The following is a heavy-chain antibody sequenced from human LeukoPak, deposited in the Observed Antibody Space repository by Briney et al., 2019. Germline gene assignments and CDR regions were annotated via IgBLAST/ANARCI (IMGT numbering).Heavy chain of an antibody. D-gene: IGHD3-16*02. CDR2: IYYSGGT. Sequence: PSETLSLTCTVSGGSISSYYWNWIRQPPGKGLEWIGYIYYSGGTDYNPSLKSRVTISEDTSKNQFSLKLDSVTAADPAVYYCARALGYTRPMEVWGNGTTVTVSS. CDR3: ARALGYTRPMEV. CDR1: GGSISSYY. V-gene: IGHV4-59*01. J-gene: IGHJ6*03.